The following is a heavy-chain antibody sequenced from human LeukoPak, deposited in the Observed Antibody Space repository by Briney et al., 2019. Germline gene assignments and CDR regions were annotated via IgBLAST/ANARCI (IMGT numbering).Heavy chain of an antibody. V-gene: IGHV3-33*01. CDR1: GFTFSAHS. J-gene: IGHJ4*02. CDR2: VWSDGVNK. CDR3: ARGPRGSTWAVFDY. Sequence: GRSLRLACATSGFTFSAHSMHWVRQAPGKGLDWVAVVWSDGVNKFYADSVKGRFTISRDNSKNTLYLEVNSLRAEDTAVYYCARGPRGSTWAVFDYWGQGTLVTVSS. D-gene: IGHD7-27*01.